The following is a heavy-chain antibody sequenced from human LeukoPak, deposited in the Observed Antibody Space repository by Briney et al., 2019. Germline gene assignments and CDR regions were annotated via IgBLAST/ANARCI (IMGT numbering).Heavy chain of an antibody. CDR3: AKGGIVVVVAAP. D-gene: IGHD2-15*01. CDR1: GFTFNIFG. V-gene: IGHV3-33*06. Sequence: GGSLRLSCAASGFTFNIFGMHWVRQVPGNGLEWVAVLWSDGNTAQYADSVKGRFTISRDNSKNTLYLQMNSLRAEDTAVYYCAKGGIVVVVAAPWGQGTLVTVSS. J-gene: IGHJ4*02. CDR2: LWSDGNTA.